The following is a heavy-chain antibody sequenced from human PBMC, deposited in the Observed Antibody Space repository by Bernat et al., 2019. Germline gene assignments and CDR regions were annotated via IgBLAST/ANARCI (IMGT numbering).Heavy chain of an antibody. V-gene: IGHV1-24*01. CDR1: GYTLTELS. CDR2: FDPEDGET. D-gene: IGHD6-25*01. CDR3: ASRESIAGANIWFDP. J-gene: IGHJ5*02. Sequence: QVQLVQSGAEVKKPGASVKVSCKVSGYTLTELSMHWVRQAPGKGLEWMGGFDPEDGETIYAQKFQGRFTMTEDTSTDTAYMELSSLRSEYTAVYYCASRESIAGANIWFDPWGQGTLVTVSS.